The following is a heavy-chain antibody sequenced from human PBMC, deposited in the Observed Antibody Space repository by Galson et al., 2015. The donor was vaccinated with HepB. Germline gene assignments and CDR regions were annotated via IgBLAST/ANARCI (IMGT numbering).Heavy chain of an antibody. CDR2: ISSSSSYI. D-gene: IGHD1-26*01. V-gene: IGHV3-21*01. Sequence: SLRLSCAASGFTFSSYSMNWVRQAPGKGLEWVSSISSSSSYIYYADSVKGRFTISRDNAKNSLYLQMNSLRAEDTAVYYCAREGVSSGSYYPFDYWGQGTLVTVSS. J-gene: IGHJ4*02. CDR1: GFTFSSYS. CDR3: AREGVSSGSYYPFDY.